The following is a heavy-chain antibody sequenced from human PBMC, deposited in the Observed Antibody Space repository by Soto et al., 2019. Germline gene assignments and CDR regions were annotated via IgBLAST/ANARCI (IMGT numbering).Heavy chain of an antibody. J-gene: IGHJ4*02. Sequence: QAQLQQWGAGLLKPSETLSLTCAVYGGSFSGYYWSWIRQPPGKGLEWIGEINHSGNTNYNPSLKSRVTISGDTSKKQFSRKLNFVSAADTAVYYCARDHRVADYGDTNFDNWGQGTLVTVSS. CDR2: INHSGNT. D-gene: IGHD4-17*01. CDR1: GGSFSGYY. CDR3: ARDHRVADYGDTNFDN. V-gene: IGHV4-34*01.